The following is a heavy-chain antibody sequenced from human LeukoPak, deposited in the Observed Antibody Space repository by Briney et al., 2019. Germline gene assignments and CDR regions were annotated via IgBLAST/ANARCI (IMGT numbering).Heavy chain of an antibody. Sequence: GESLKISCKGSGYSFTSYWIGWVRQMPGKGLEWMGIIYPGDSDTRYSPSFQGQVTISADKSISTAYLQWSSLKASDTAVYYCARHPFTISRVVPYYFDYWGQGTLVTVSS. V-gene: IGHV5-51*01. CDR2: IYPGDSDT. CDR3: ARHPFTISRVVPYYFDY. J-gene: IGHJ4*02. D-gene: IGHD3-10*01. CDR1: GYSFTSYW.